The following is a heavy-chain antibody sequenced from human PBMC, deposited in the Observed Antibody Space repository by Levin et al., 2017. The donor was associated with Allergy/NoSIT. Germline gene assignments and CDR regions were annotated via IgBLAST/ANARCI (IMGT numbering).Heavy chain of an antibody. D-gene: IGHD3-10*01. Sequence: SETLSLTCTVSGGSVNSGSYYWSWIRQPPGKGLEWIGYIYNSGSTDYNPSLKSRVAISVDKSKNQFSLKLSSVTAADTAVYYCAREPKSYYGSGSINWSDPWGQGTLVTVSS. J-gene: IGHJ5*02. CDR3: AREPKSYYGSGSINWSDP. CDR2: IYNSGST. V-gene: IGHV4-61*01. CDR1: GGSVNSGSYY.